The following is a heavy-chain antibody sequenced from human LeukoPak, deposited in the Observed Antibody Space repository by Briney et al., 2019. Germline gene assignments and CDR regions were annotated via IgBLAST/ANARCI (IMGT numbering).Heavy chain of an antibody. J-gene: IGHJ4*02. Sequence: GGSLRLSCAASGFDFSRITMNWVRQAPGKELEWISYISSRTGTIYYADSVKGRFTVSRDDAKNSLYLQMNSLRAEDTAVYYCARARVLGGGKNLDYWGQGTLVTVSS. V-gene: IGHV3-48*04. CDR2: ISSRTGTI. CDR3: ARARVLGGGKNLDY. CDR1: GFDFSRIT. D-gene: IGHD1-26*01.